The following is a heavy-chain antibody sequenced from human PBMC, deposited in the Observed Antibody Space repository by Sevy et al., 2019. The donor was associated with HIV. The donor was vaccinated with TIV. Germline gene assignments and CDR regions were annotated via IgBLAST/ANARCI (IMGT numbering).Heavy chain of an antibody. CDR1: GFTFSSYA. Sequence: GGSLRLSCAASGFTFSSYAMHWVRQAPGKGLEWVAVISYDGSNKYYADSVKGRFTISRDNSKNTMYLQMNSLRAEDRAVYYWARELNISSWYSSYYFDFWGQGTLVTVSS. D-gene: IGHD6-13*01. CDR3: ARELNISSWYSSYYFDF. J-gene: IGHJ4*02. CDR2: ISYDGSNK. V-gene: IGHV3-30-3*01.